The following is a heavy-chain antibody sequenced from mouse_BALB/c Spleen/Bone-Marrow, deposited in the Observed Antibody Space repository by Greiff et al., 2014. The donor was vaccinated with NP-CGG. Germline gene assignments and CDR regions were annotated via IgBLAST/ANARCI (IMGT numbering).Heavy chain of an antibody. V-gene: IGHV5-17*02. CDR1: GFTFSCFG. CDR2: ISSGSSII. J-gene: IGHJ2*01. Sequence: EVKLMESGGGLVQPGGSRKLSCAASGFTFSCFGMHWVRQAPEKGLEWVAYISSGSSIIYYADTVKGRLTISRDDPKNTLFLQMTSLRSEDTAMYYCTRGGNWDDFDYWGQGTTLTVSS. CDR3: TRGGNWDDFDY. D-gene: IGHD4-1*01.